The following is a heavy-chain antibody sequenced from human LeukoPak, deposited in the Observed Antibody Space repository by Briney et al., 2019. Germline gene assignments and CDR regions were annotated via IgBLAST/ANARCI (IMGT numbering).Heavy chain of an antibody. D-gene: IGHD3-16*01. V-gene: IGHV3-23*01. CDR2: ISGSGGNT. Sequence: GGSLRLSCAASGFTFSSYAMSWVRQAPGKGLEWVSAISGSGGNTYYADSVKGRFTMSRDNSKSTLSLQMNSLRPDDTAVYYCAKDLGSGLPPDGFDIWGQGTLVTVSS. CDR3: AKDLGSGLPPDGFDI. CDR1: GFTFSSYA. J-gene: IGHJ3*02.